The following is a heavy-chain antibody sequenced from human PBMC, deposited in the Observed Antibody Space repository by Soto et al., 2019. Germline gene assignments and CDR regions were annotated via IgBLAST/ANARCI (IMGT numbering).Heavy chain of an antibody. CDR2: MNPNSGNT. V-gene: IGHV1-8*01. CDR3: ATHSGSYDFDN. Sequence: ASVKVSCKASGFTYIGYDINWVRQATGQGLEWMGWMNPNSGNTGYAQKFQGRVTMTRNTSISTAYMELSSLRSEDTAVYYCATHSGSYDFDNWGQGTLVTVYS. CDR1: GFTYIGYD. J-gene: IGHJ4*02. D-gene: IGHD1-26*01.